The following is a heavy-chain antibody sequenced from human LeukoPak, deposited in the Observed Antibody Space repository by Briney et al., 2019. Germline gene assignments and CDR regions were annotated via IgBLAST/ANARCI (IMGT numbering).Heavy chain of an antibody. CDR2: IIPIFATA. D-gene: IGHD3-9*01. CDR1: GGTFSSYA. V-gene: IGHV1-69*06. J-gene: IGHJ4*02. Sequence: SVKVSCKASGGTFSSYAISWVRQAPGQGLEWMGEIIPIFATANYAQKCQGRVPITADKPRSTAYTELSSLRSEDTAVYYCGGLSDILTGYYGYSGQGTLVTVSS. CDR3: GGLSDILTGYYGY.